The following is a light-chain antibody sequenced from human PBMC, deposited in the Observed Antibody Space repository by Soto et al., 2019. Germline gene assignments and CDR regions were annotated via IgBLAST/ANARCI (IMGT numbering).Light chain of an antibody. V-gene: IGKV1-9*01. J-gene: IGKJ4*01. CDR2: AAS. CDR3: QQLNSYPSTT. Sequence: DIQLTQSPSFLSASVGDRVTITCRASQGISSYLAWYQQKPGKAPKLLIYAASTLQSGVPSRFSGSGSGTEFTLTISSLQPGDFATYYCQQLNSYPSTTFGGGTKVEIK. CDR1: QGISSY.